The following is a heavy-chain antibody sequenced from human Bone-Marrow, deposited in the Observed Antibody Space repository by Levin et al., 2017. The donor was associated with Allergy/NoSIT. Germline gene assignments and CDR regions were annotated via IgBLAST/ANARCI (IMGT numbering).Heavy chain of an antibody. V-gene: IGHV3-53*01. CDR3: SRNPGSTNWS. CDR2: IYSVGTT. D-gene: IGHD6-13*01. Sequence: GGSLRLSCAASGFTVSNNYMSWVRQPPGKGLEWVSLIYSVGTTHYADSVRGRFTISRDHSENTLYLQMNNLRAEDTAVYYCSRNPGSTNWSWGQGTLVTVSS. CDR1: GFTVSNNY. J-gene: IGHJ4*02.